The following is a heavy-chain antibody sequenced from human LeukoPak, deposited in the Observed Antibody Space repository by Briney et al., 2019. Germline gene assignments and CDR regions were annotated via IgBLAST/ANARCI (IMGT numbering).Heavy chain of an antibody. Sequence: GGSLRLSCAASGFTFSSYGMHWVRQTPGKGLEWVSSISSSRGYINYADSVKGRFTVSRDNAKNSLYLQMNSLRAEDTAVYYCARDSGYCSSTGCYVHYFDYWGQGTLVTVSS. CDR2: ISSSRGYI. CDR1: GFTFSSYG. CDR3: ARDSGYCSSTGCYVHYFDY. D-gene: IGHD2-2*01. J-gene: IGHJ4*02. V-gene: IGHV3-21*01.